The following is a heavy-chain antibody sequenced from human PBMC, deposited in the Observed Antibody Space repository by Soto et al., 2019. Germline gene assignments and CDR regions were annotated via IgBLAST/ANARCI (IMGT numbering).Heavy chain of an antibody. V-gene: IGHV1-69*01. Sequence: QVQLVQSGAEVKKPGSSVKVSCKASGGTFGSYAISWVRQAPGQGLEWMGGIIPIPGTANYAQKFQGRVTIAAVESTSKAYMELSSLRSEDTAVYYCARSQGSSTSLEIYYYYYYGMDVWGQGTTVTVSS. J-gene: IGHJ6*02. CDR2: IIPIPGTA. CDR1: GGTFGSYA. D-gene: IGHD2-2*01. CDR3: ARSQGSSTSLEIYYYYYYGMDV.